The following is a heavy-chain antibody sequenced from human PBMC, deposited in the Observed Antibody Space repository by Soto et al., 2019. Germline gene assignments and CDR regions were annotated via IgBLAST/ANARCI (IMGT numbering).Heavy chain of an antibody. D-gene: IGHD1-1*01. CDR1: GESFSGYY. J-gene: IGHJ4*02. CDR3: ARGGLEPFDH. V-gene: IGHV3-74*01. Sequence: PSETLSLTCAVYGESFSGYYWSWIRQPPGKGLVWVSRISDYGRINYADSVKDRFIISRDDARSELYLQLNDLRVEDTATYYCARGGLEPFDHWGQGALVTVSS. CDR2: ISDYGRI.